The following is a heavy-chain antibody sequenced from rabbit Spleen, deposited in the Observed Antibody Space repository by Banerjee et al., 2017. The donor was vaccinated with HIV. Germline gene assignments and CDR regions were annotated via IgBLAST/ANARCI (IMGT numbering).Heavy chain of an antibody. D-gene: IGHD4-1*01. V-gene: IGHV1S43*01. CDR2: IYSGNSGST. Sequence: QSLEESGGDLVKPGASLTLTCTASGIDFSSGYWICWVRQAPGKGLEWIGCIYSGNSGSTWYASWVNGRFTISRSTSLNTVDLRMTSLTAADTATYFCARDPYSVGWGGNLWGPGTLVTVS. CDR1: GIDFSSGYW. J-gene: IGHJ4*01. CDR3: ARDPYSVGWGGNL.